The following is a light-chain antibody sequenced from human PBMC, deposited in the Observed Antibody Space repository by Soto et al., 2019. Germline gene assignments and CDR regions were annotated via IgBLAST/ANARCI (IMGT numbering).Light chain of an antibody. CDR2: ATS. J-gene: IGKJ1*01. CDR1: QDISNL. CDR3: QQASSFPRT. Sequence: DIQMTQPPSFVSAAVGDRVTLTCRASQDISNLLAWYQQKPGKAPTLLIYATSNLQRGVPSRFSGSGSGTDFTLTISGLQPEDVATYYCQQASSFPRTFGQGTKVDIK. V-gene: IGKV1-12*01.